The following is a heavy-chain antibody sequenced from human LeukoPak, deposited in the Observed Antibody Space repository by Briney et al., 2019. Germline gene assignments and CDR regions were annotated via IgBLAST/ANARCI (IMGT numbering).Heavy chain of an antibody. CDR1: GFTFSNYA. J-gene: IGHJ4*02. Sequence: PGGSLRLSCAASGFTFSNYAMSWGRQAPAKGLEWVSASSGSGDNTYYADSVKGRFTVSRDNSKNTLYVQMKSLRAEDTAVYYCAKDFVVVPGNVNYFDYWGQGTLVTVSS. CDR2: SSGSGDNT. V-gene: IGHV3-23*01. CDR3: AKDFVVVPGNVNYFDY. D-gene: IGHD2-21*02.